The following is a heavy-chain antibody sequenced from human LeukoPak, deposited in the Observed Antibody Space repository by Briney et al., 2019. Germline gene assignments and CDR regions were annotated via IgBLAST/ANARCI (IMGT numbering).Heavy chain of an antibody. CDR3: AIRRKKSVLRFLEWTTHPYYYYGMDV. CDR2: IYYSGST. D-gene: IGHD3-3*01. CDR1: GGSISSYY. V-gene: IGHV4-59*08. Sequence: SETLSLTCTVSGGSISSYYWSWIRQPPGKGLEWIGYIYYSGSTNYNPSLKSRVTISVDTSKNQFSLKLSSVTAADTAVYYCAIRRKKSVLRFLEWTTHPYYYYGMDVWGQGTTVTVSS. J-gene: IGHJ6*02.